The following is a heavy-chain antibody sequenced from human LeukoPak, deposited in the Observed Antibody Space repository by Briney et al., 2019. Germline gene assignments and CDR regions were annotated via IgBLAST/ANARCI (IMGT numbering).Heavy chain of an antibody. V-gene: IGHV4-59*08. CDR2: IYYSGST. D-gene: IGHD5-24*01. J-gene: IGHJ4*02. Sequence: PSETLSLTCTISGGSISTYSWNWIRPAPGQGLGWIGYIYYSGSTNYNPSLKSRVTISVDTSKNQFSLKLSSVTAADTAVYYCARQAAPGGMATILWGQGTLVTVSS. CDR3: ARQAAPGGMATIL. CDR1: GGSISTYS.